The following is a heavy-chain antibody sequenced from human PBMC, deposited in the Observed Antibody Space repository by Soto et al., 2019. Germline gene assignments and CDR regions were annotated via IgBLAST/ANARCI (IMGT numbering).Heavy chain of an antibody. Sequence: GGSLRLSCAASGFTFSGSAIHWVRQASGKGLEWVGRIRSKANSYATAYAASVKGRFTISRDDSKNTAYLQMNSLKTEDTAVYYCTRGHSREGIYYYYGMDVWGQGTTVTVSS. CDR3: TRGHSREGIYYYYGMDV. J-gene: IGHJ6*02. CDR1: GFTFSGSA. V-gene: IGHV3-73*01. CDR2: IRSKANSYAT. D-gene: IGHD6-13*01.